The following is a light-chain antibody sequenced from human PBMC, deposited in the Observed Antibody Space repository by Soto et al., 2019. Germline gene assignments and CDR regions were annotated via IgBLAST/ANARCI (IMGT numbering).Light chain of an antibody. Sequence: EIVLTQSPATLSLSPGERATLSCRASQTVSSSLAWYQQNPGQAPRLLIYEASNRTTGIPARFSGSGSGADFTLTISSLEPEDFALYYCQQHINWPLTFGGGTKVDI. J-gene: IGKJ4*01. CDR2: EAS. V-gene: IGKV3-11*01. CDR3: QQHINWPLT. CDR1: QTVSSS.